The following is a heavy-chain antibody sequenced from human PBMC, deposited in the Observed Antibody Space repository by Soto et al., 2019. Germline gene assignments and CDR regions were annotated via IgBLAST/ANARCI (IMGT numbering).Heavy chain of an antibody. J-gene: IGHJ5*02. CDR3: ARVPTPIVVVVAATYWFDP. D-gene: IGHD2-15*01. Sequence: GASVKVSCKASGYTFTSYGISWVRQAPGQGLEWMGWISAYNGNTNYAQKLQGRVTMTTDTSTSTAYMELRSLRSDDTAVYYCARVPTPIVVVVAATYWFDPWGQGTPVTVAS. CDR2: ISAYNGNT. V-gene: IGHV1-18*01. CDR1: GYTFTSYG.